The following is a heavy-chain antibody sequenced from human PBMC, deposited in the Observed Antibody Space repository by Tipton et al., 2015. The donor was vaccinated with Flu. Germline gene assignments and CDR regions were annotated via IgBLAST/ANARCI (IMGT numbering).Heavy chain of an antibody. V-gene: IGHV4-30-4*01. J-gene: IGHJ6*02. Sequence: TLSLTCSVSGDSISNADFFWTWLRQSPGKGLEWIGNIYNSGNTHYNPSLKSRVSISVDTSRNQFSLRLTSVTAADTAVYYCARDHDNLYYAMDVWGRGTTVTVSS. CDR2: IYNSGNT. CDR1: GDSISNADFF. CDR3: ARDHDNLYYAMDV. D-gene: IGHD1-14*01.